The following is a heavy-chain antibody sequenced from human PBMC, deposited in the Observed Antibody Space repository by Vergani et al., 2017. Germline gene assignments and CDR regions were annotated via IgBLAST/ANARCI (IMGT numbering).Heavy chain of an antibody. D-gene: IGHD2-8*01. Sequence: QVQLEESGGGVVQPGRSLRLSCAGSGFTLSSHAMHWVRQAPGKGLEWVAVIWYDGSKEYYADSVKGRFTISRDNSKNTLYLQMNSLRAADTAVYYCARSGYCAHGVCYMTYYFSIDFWGKGTAVTVSS. CDR3: ARSGYCAHGVCYMTYYFSIDF. CDR1: GFTLSSHA. J-gene: IGHJ6*03. V-gene: IGHV3-33*01. CDR2: IWYDGSKE.